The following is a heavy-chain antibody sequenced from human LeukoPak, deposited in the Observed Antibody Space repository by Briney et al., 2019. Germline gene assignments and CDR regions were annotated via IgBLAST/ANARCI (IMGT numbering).Heavy chain of an antibody. V-gene: IGHV3-23*01. CDR2: ISGSGGST. CDR1: GFTFSSYA. Sequence: GGSLRLSCAASGFTFSSYAMSWVRQAPGKGLEWVSAISGSGGSTYYADSVKGRFTISRDNSKNTLYLQMNSLRAEDTAVYYCAKDGIAVAGTFIVSVGYFDYWGQGTLVTVSS. J-gene: IGHJ4*02. CDR3: AKDGIAVAGTFIVSVGYFDY. D-gene: IGHD6-19*01.